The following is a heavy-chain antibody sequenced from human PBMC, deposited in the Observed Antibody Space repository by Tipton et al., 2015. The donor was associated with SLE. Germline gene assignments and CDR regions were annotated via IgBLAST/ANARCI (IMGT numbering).Heavy chain of an antibody. CDR2: IFHTGST. J-gene: IGHJ5*02. V-gene: IGHV4-59*08. Sequence: GLVKPSETLSVTCTVSGGSISSYFWNWIRRPPGKGLEWIGYIFHTGSTNYNPSLKSRVTISVDTSKNQFSLKLTSVTAADTAVYYCADRNYMSTWFDPWGQGTLVTVTS. CDR1: GGSISSYF. CDR3: ADRNYMSTWFDP. D-gene: IGHD1-7*01.